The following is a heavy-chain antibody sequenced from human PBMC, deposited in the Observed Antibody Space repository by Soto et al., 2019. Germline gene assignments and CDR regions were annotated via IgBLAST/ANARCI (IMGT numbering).Heavy chain of an antibody. CDR3: ARDSGPTYYYDSSGYSEAFEI. Sequence: SETLSLTCTVSGGSISSYYWSWIRQPAGKGLEWIGRIYTSGSTNYNPSLKSRVTMSVDTSKNQFSLKLSSVTAADTAVYYCARDSGPTYYYDSSGYSEAFEIWGQGTMVTVSS. V-gene: IGHV4-4*07. CDR1: GGSISSYY. J-gene: IGHJ3*02. D-gene: IGHD3-22*01. CDR2: IYTSGST.